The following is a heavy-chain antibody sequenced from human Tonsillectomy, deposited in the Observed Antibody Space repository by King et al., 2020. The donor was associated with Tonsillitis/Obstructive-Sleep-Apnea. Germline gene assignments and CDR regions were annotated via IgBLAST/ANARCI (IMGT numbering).Heavy chain of an antibody. Sequence: VQLVESGGGVVQPGRCLRLSCAASGFTFSSYGMHWVRQAPGKGLEWVGVIWYDGSNKYYGDSAKGRFTISRDNSKKTLYLQMNSLRDEETAVYYCARGPDFWSGYQYYYYYMDVWGKGTTVTVSS. CDR1: GFTFSSYG. V-gene: IGHV3-33*01. D-gene: IGHD3-3*01. CDR2: IWYDGSNK. J-gene: IGHJ6*03. CDR3: ARGPDFWSGYQYYYYYMDV.